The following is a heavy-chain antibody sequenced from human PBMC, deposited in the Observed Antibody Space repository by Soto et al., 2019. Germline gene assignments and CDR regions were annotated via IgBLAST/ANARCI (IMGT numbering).Heavy chain of an antibody. D-gene: IGHD6-19*01. CDR3: AHIVVAGLGYYFDY. CDR2: IYWDDDK. V-gene: IGHV2-5*02. Sequence: QITLKESGPTLVKPTQTLTLTCTFSGFSLSSTRMAVGWIRQPPGKALEWLALIYWDDDKRYSPFLKSRLTITKDTSNNQVVFTMSNMDPVDTARYYCAHIVVAGLGYYFDYWGQGTLVTVSS. J-gene: IGHJ4*02. CDR1: GFSLSSTRMA.